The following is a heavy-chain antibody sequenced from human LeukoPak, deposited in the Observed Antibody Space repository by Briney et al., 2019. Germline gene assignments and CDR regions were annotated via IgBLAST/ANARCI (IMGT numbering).Heavy chain of an antibody. CDR3: ARGRIEMAAHYFDY. CDR2: IHSGDTA. CDR1: GFTVRSNY. Sequence: GALRLSCAASGFTVRSNYMSWVRQAPGKGLEWVSVIHSGDTAYYADSVKGIFTISRDNSKNTLYLQMNNLRAEDTAVYYCARGRIEMAAHYFDYWGQGTLVTVSS. D-gene: IGHD5-24*01. V-gene: IGHV3-66*01. J-gene: IGHJ4*02.